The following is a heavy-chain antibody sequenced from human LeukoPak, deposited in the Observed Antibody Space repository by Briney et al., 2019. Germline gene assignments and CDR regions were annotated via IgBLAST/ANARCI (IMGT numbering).Heavy chain of an antibody. CDR3: ARHGRLRSLYYYYMDV. Sequence: SETLSLTCAVYGGSFSGYYWSWIRQPPGKGLEWIGEINHSGSTNYNPSLKSRVTISVDTSKNQFSLKLSSVTAADTAVYYCARHGRLRSLYYYYMDVWGKGTTVTISS. D-gene: IGHD5-12*01. V-gene: IGHV4-34*01. CDR2: INHSGST. J-gene: IGHJ6*03. CDR1: GGSFSGYY.